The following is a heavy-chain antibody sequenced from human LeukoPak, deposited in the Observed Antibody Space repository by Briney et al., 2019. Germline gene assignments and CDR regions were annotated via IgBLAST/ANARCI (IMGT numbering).Heavy chain of an antibody. CDR1: DGSFSGYY. J-gene: IGHJ6*03. D-gene: IGHD1-26*01. Sequence: SETLSLTCAVYDGSFSGYYWSWIRQPPGKGLEWIGEINHSGGTNYNPSLKSRVTISVDTSKNQFSLKLSSVTAADTAFYYCASQGHHGKIVGTTLSYFYMDVWGKGTTVTVSS. V-gene: IGHV4-34*01. CDR2: INHSGGT. CDR3: ASQGHHGKIVGTTLSYFYMDV.